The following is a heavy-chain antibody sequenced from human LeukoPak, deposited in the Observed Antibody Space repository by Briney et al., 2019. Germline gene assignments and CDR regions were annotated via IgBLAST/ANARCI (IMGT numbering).Heavy chain of an antibody. V-gene: IGHV4-39*01. Sequence: PSETLSLTCTVSGGSISSSNYYWGWIRQPPGKGLEWIGSIYYSGSAYYNPSLKRRVTISVDTSKNQFSLKVNSVTAADTAVYYCARRLETITAAAYDPWGQGNLVTVSS. J-gene: IGHJ5*02. D-gene: IGHD6-13*01. CDR1: GGSISSSNYY. CDR3: ARRLETITAAAYDP. CDR2: IYYSGSA.